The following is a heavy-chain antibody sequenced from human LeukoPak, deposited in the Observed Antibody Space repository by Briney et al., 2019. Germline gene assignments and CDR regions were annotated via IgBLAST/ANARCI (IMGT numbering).Heavy chain of an antibody. Sequence: ASVTVSCTASGYTFTSYYMHWVRQAPGQGLEWMGIINPRGGSTIYAQKFQGRVIMTRDTSTSTIYMELSSLRSEDTAVYYCARECSGGSCYWFDPWGQGTLVTVSS. CDR1: GYTFTSYY. CDR2: INPRGGST. J-gene: IGHJ5*02. V-gene: IGHV1-46*01. D-gene: IGHD2-15*01. CDR3: ARECSGGSCYWFDP.